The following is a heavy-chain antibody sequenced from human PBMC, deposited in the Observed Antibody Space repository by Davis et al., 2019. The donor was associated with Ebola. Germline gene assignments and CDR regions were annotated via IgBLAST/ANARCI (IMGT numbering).Heavy chain of an antibody. V-gene: IGHV4-59*12. Sequence: SETLSLTCTVSGDSISGNFWSWIRQPPGKGLERIGYFYYSGATKYNPSLQSRVTISVDTSKNQFSLKLSSVTAADTAVYYCARGYSSWFDPWGQGTLVTVSS. D-gene: IGHD2-15*01. CDR3: ARGYSSWFDP. CDR2: FYYSGAT. J-gene: IGHJ5*02. CDR1: GDSISGNF.